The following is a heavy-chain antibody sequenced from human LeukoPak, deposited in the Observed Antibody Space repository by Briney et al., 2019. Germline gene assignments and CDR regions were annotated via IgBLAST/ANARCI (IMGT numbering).Heavy chain of an antibody. CDR3: ARPSCTTTSCYRPFDY. CDR2: IGGSGGST. CDR1: GFTFSNYA. V-gene: IGHV3-23*01. J-gene: IGHJ4*02. D-gene: IGHD2-2*01. Sequence: GGSLRLSCAASGFTFSNYAMSWVRQAPGQGLERVSPIGGSGGSTYYADSVKGRFTISRDNSKDTLYLQMNSLGAEDAAVYYCARPSCTTTSCYRPFDYWGQGTLVTVSS.